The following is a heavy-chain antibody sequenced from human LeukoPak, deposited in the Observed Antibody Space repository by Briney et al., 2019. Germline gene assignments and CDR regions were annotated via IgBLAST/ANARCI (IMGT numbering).Heavy chain of an antibody. CDR2: ISSSGSTI. D-gene: IGHD3-3*01. CDR1: GFTFSDYY. Sequence: PGGSLRLSCAASGFTFSDYYMSLIRQAPGKGLEWVSYISSSGSTIYYADSVKGRFTISRDNAKNSLYLQMNSLRAEDTAVYYCARDEGADFWSGYSYYYYGMDVWGQGTTVTVSS. V-gene: IGHV3-11*01. CDR3: ARDEGADFWSGYSYYYYGMDV. J-gene: IGHJ6*02.